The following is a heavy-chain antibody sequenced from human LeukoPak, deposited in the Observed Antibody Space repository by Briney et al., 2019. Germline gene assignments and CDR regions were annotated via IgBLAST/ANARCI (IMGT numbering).Heavy chain of an antibody. CDR1: GGSISTGSYY. CDR2: LYTTGST. CDR3: ARLEMGNDYGDQRPFGY. Sequence: SETLSLTCTVSGGSISTGSYYWSWIRQPAGKGLEWIGRLYTTGSTNYNPSLKSRVTISVDKSKNQFSLKLSSVTAADTAVYYCARLEMGNDYGDQRPFGYWGQGTLVTVSS. D-gene: IGHD4-17*01. V-gene: IGHV4-61*02. J-gene: IGHJ4*02.